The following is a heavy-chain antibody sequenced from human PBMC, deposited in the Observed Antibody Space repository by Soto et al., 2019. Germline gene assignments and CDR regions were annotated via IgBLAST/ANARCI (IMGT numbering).Heavy chain of an antibody. V-gene: IGHV4-59*08. Sequence: SRTLSLTGTVSVASVSVYDWSWVPPSTGTGLEWIGYIYSSGTTNYKPSLRTRVPISVDTSKNQFSLKVRSATAADTAVYYCAGPSNRNHGLYYFDYWGLGALVTVSS. CDR1: VASVSVYD. CDR2: IYSSGTT. J-gene: IGHJ4*02. D-gene: IGHD4-4*01. CDR3: AGPSNRNHGLYYFDY.